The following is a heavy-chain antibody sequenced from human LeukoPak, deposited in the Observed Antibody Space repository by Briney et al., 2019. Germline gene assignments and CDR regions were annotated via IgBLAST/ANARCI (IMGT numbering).Heavy chain of an antibody. CDR3: ARQKDSSSWYGTPKNWFDP. CDR2: IYYSGST. CDR1: GGSFSSYY. D-gene: IGHD6-13*01. J-gene: IGHJ5*02. V-gene: IGHV4-59*01. Sequence: PSETLSLTCAVYGGSFSSYYWSWIRQPPGKGLEWIGYIYYSGSTNYNPSLKSRVTISVDTSKNQFSLKLSSVTAADTAVYYCARQKDSSSWYGTPKNWFDPWGQGTLVTVSS.